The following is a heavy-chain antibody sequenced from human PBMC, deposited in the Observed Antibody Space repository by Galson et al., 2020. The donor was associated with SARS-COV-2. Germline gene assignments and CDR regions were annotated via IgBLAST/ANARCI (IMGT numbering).Heavy chain of an antibody. CDR1: GGSISSYY. J-gene: IGHJ6*02. D-gene: IGHD6-6*01. CDR3: ARLTPVHGMDV. Sequence: SETLSLTCTVSGGSISSYYWSWIRQPPGKGLEWIGYIYYSGSTNYNPSLKSRVTISVDTSKNQFSLKLSSVTAADTAVYYCARLTPVHGMDVWGQGTTVTVSS. CDR2: IYYSGST. V-gene: IGHV4-59*08.